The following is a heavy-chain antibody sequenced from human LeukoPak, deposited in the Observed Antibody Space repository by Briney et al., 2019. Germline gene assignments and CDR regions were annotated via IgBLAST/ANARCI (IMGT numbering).Heavy chain of an antibody. CDR3: ARGQDWNDEGPYYYYYYMDV. CDR1: GFTLSSYW. D-gene: IGHD1-1*01. V-gene: IGHV3-7*04. CDR2: IKRDGSEK. Sequence: GGSPRLSCAASGFTLSSYWMSWVRQAPGKGLEWVANIKRDGSEKYYVDSVEGRFTISRDNAKNSLYLQMNSLRAEDTAVYYCARGQDWNDEGPYYYYYYMDVWGKGTTVTVSS. J-gene: IGHJ6*03.